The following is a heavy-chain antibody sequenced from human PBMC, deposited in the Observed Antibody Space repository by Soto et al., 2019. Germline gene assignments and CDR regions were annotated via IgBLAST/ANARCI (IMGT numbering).Heavy chain of an antibody. J-gene: IGHJ6*02. CDR3: AKHPNYYYYYGMDV. Sequence: PGGSLRLSCAASGFTFSSYAMSWVRQAPGKGLEWVSAISGSGGSTYYADSVKGRFTISRDNSKNTLYLQMNSLRAEDTAVYYCAKHPNYYYYYGMDVWGQGTKVTVSS. CDR1: GFTFSSYA. V-gene: IGHV3-23*01. CDR2: ISGSGGST.